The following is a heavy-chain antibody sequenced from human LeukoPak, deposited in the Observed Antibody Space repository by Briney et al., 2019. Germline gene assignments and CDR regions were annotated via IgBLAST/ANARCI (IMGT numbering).Heavy chain of an antibody. V-gene: IGHV3-23*01. D-gene: IGHD1-14*01. J-gene: IGHJ3*01. CDR1: GFTFTNFA. CDR3: AKPTPYGTTWAGGFDL. CDR2: MGPSGDT. Sequence: GGSLRLSCAGSGFTFTNFATTWVRQAPGKGLEWVSSMGPSGDTYYVDSVKGHFSISRDASKNTMYLQMSTLRADDTAVYFCAKPTPYGTTWAGGFDLWGQGTMVTVSS.